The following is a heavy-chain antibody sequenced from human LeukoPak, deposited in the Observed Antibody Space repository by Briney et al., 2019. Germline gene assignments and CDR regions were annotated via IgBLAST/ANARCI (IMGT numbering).Heavy chain of an antibody. CDR2: IYRGGPT. Sequence: GGSLRLSCAASGLTVSSNYMSWVRQAPGKGLEWVSVIYRGGPTYYADPVKGRFTISRDNSKNTLYLQMNSLRAEDTAGYYCARDSYVDSEAVRWFDPWGQGTLVTVSS. V-gene: IGHV3-66*01. CDR1: GLTVSSNY. D-gene: IGHD4-17*01. CDR3: ARDSYVDSEAVRWFDP. J-gene: IGHJ5*02.